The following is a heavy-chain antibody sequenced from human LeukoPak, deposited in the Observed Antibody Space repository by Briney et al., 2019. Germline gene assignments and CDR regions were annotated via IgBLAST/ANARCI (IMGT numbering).Heavy chain of an antibody. J-gene: IGHJ4*02. V-gene: IGHV4-59*08. CDR3: ARKGVTVTSPPDY. Sequence: SETLSLTCAVSGGSITSFYWSWIRQPPGKGLEWMGYIYSSGNTNYNPSLKSRVTISVDTSKNQFSLKLSSVTAADTAVYYCARKGVTVTSPPDYWGQGTLVTVSS. CDR2: IYSSGNT. CDR1: GGSITSFY. D-gene: IGHD4-17*01.